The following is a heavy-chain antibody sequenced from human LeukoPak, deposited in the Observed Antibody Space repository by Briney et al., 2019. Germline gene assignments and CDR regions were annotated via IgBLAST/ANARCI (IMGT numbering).Heavy chain of an antibody. V-gene: IGHV4-39*01. Sequence: PSETLSLTCTVSGGSISSSSYYWGWIRQPPGKGLEWIGSIYYSGSTYYNPSLKSRVTISVDRSKNQFSLKLSSVTAADTAVYYCASDVYTAMVRDYWGQGTLVTVSS. CDR1: GGSISSSSYY. D-gene: IGHD5-18*01. J-gene: IGHJ4*02. CDR3: ASDVYTAMVRDY. CDR2: IYYSGST.